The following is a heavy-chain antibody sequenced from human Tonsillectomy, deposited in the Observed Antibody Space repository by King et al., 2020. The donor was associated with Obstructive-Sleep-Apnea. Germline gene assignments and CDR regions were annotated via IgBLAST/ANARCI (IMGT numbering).Heavy chain of an antibody. CDR2: IDSDGSSA. Sequence: EVQLVESGGGLVQPGGSLRLSCAASGFTFYSYWMHWVRQAPVKGRVWVSRIDSDGSSASYADSVKGRFTISRDNAKHTLYLQMNSLRAEDTAVYYCARSTVFGLLIYYGMDVWGQGTTVTVSS. V-gene: IGHV3-74*01. D-gene: IGHD3/OR15-3a*01. J-gene: IGHJ6*02. CDR1: GFTFYSYW. CDR3: ARSTVFGLLIYYGMDV.